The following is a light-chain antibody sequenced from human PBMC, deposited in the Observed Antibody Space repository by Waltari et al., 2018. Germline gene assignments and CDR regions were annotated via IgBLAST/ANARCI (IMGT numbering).Light chain of an antibody. Sequence: QSALTQPASVSGSPGQSITISCTGTSSDIGSYNLGSWYQQHPGKAPKLLIYEGSRRPSGVSKRFSGSKSGNTASLTISGLQTEDEADYYCCSYAGSSIFVVFGGGT. V-gene: IGLV2-23*03. J-gene: IGLJ2*01. CDR3: CSYAGSSIFVV. CDR2: EGS. CDR1: SSDIGSYNL.